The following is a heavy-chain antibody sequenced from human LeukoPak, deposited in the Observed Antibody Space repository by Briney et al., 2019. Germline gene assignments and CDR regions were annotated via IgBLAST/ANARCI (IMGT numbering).Heavy chain of an antibody. CDR3: ARRVYSSSWYYFDY. Sequence: GESLKISCKGSGYSFANYWIGWVRQMPGKGLEWMGIIYPGDSDTRYSPSFQGQVTISADKSISTAYLQWSSLKASDTAMYHCARRVYSSSWYYFDYWGQGILVTVSS. CDR1: GYSFANYW. V-gene: IGHV5-51*01. J-gene: IGHJ4*02. D-gene: IGHD6-13*01. CDR2: IYPGDSDT.